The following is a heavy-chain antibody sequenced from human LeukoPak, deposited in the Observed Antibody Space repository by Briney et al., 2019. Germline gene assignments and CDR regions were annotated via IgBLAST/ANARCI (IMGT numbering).Heavy chain of an antibody. D-gene: IGHD1-26*01. J-gene: IGHJ5*02. Sequence: GESLKISCKGSGYSFTSYWIGWGRQMPGKGLEWMGIIYPGDSDTRYSPSFQGQVTISADKSLSTAYLQWSSLKASDTAMYYCARLARRADNWFDPWGQGTLVTVSS. CDR3: ARLARRADNWFDP. CDR2: IYPGDSDT. CDR1: GYSFTSYW. V-gene: IGHV5-51*01.